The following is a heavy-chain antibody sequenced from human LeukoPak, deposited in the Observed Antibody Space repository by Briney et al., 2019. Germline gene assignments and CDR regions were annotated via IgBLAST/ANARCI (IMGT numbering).Heavy chain of an antibody. CDR2: ISWNSGSI. CDR1: GFTFDDYA. J-gene: IGHJ5*02. CDR3: AKDTGGFDP. Sequence: GGSLRLSYAASGFTFDDYAMHWVRQAPGKGLEWVSGISWNSGSIGYADSVKGRFTISRDNAKNSLYLQMNSLRAEDVALYYCAKDTGGFDPWGQGTLVTVSS. V-gene: IGHV3-9*03.